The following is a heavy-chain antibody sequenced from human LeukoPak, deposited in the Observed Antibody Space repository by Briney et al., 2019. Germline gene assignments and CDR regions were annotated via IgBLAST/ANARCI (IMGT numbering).Heavy chain of an antibody. CDR1: GFTFSSYS. CDR2: LWYDGSNK. J-gene: IGHJ4*02. CDR3: VKDRTGSWSFDY. V-gene: IGHV3-30*02. Sequence: GGSLRLSCAASGFTFSSYSMNWVRQAPGKGLEWVAVLWYDGSNKLYGDSVRGRFTISRDNTKNTLYLQMNSLRAEDTAVYYCVKDRTGSWSFDYWGQGTLVTVSS. D-gene: IGHD6-13*01.